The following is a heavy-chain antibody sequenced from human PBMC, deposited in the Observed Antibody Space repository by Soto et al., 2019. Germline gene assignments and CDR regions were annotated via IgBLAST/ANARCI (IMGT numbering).Heavy chain of an antibody. J-gene: IGHJ4*02. V-gene: IGHV1-46*01. CDR3: ARGDYDVLTGHYPLDY. CDR1: GYTLTSYY. Sequence: QVQLVQSGAEVKKPGASVKVSCKASGYTLTSYYMHWVRQAPGQGLAWMGIINPSGGSTSYAQNYQGRITMTRDTSTTTVYMELSSLRSDDTAVYFCARGDYDVLTGHYPLDYWGQGTLVTVSS. D-gene: IGHD3-9*01. CDR2: INPSGGST.